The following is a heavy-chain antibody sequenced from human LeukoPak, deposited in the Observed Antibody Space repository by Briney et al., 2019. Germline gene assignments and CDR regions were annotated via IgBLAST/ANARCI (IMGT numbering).Heavy chain of an antibody. CDR1: GGTSSSYA. CDR3: ARGGSDYGDYPGYFQH. CDR2: IIPIFGTA. J-gene: IGHJ1*01. V-gene: IGHV1-69*13. D-gene: IGHD4-17*01. Sequence: SVKVSCKASGGTSSSYAISWVRQAPGQGLEWMGGIIPIFGTANYAQKFQGRVTITADESTSTAYMELSSLRSEDTAVYYCARGGSDYGDYPGYFQHWGQGTLVTVSS.